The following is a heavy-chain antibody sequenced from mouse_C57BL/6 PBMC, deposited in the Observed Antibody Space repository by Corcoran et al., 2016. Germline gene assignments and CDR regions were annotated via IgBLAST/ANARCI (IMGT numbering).Heavy chain of an antibody. V-gene: IGHV9-3*01. J-gene: IGHJ2*01. Sequence: QIQLVQSGPELKKPGETVKISCKASGYTFTKYGMSWVKQAPGKGLKWMGWINTYSGVPTYADDFKGRFAFSLETSASTAYLQINNLKNEDTATYFCARVTTVVAFVYWGQGTTLTVSS. CDR1: GYTFTKYG. CDR2: INTYSGVP. D-gene: IGHD1-1*01. CDR3: ARVTTVVAFVY.